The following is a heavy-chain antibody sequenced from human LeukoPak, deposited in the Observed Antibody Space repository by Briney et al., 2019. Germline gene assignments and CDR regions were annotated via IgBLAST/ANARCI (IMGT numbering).Heavy chain of an antibody. Sequence: GGSLRLSCSASGFTFSSYSMNWVRQAPGKGLEWVSYIDSRGTIIYYADSVKGRFTISRDNSKNTLYLQMNSLRAEDTAVYYCAREAAAGGYPWGQGTLVTVSS. V-gene: IGHV3-48*01. CDR1: GFTFSSYS. D-gene: IGHD6-13*01. J-gene: IGHJ5*02. CDR3: AREAAAGGYP. CDR2: IDSRGTII.